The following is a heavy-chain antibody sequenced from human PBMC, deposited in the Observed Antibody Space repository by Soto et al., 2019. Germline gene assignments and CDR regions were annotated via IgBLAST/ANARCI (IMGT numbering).Heavy chain of an antibody. CDR3: SRGILV. CDR2: ISYGGST. CDR1: GGSINSGGYC. D-gene: IGHD5-18*01. J-gene: IGHJ4*02. V-gene: IGHV4-31*03. Sequence: QVQLQESGPGLVKPSQTLSLTCTVSGGSINSGGYCWSWIRQHPGKGLDWIGCISYGGSTSYNPYQKSRVTITVDTSKNQSSLKRTSVAAADTAVYYCSRGILVWGQGALITVSS.